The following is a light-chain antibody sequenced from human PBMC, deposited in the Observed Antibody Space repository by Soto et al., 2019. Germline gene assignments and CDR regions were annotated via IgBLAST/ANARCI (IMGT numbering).Light chain of an antibody. CDR3: QSYDSSLRVSV. CDR1: SSHIGAGYD. V-gene: IGLV1-40*01. J-gene: IGLJ2*01. Sequence: QSVLTQPPSVSGAPGQRVTISGTGSSSHIGAGYDVHWYQQLPGTAPKLLIYGNSNRPSGVPDRFAGSKSGTSASLAITGLQAEDEADYYCQSYDSSLRVSVFGGGTKLTVL. CDR2: GNS.